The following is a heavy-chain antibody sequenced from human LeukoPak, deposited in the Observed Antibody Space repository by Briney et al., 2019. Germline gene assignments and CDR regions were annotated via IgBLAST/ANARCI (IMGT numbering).Heavy chain of an antibody. CDR3: ARVGGYYSSTSCPNYYYYGMDV. CDR1: GGSFSGYY. J-gene: IGHJ6*04. CDR2: INHSGST. D-gene: IGHD2-2*01. Sequence: SETLSLTCAVYGGSFSGYYWSWIRQPPGKGLEWIGEINHSGSTNYNPSLKSRVTISVDTSKNQFSLKLSSVTAADTAVYYCARVGGYYSSTSCPNYYYYGMDVWGKGTTVTVSS. V-gene: IGHV4-34*01.